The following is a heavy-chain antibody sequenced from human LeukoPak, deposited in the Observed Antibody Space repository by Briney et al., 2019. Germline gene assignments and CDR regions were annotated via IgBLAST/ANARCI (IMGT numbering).Heavy chain of an antibody. D-gene: IGHD6-13*01. V-gene: IGHV3-73*01. CDR3: AKDSSTWGNLAGHFDS. CDR1: GFTFSGSA. J-gene: IGHJ4*02. Sequence: GGSLRLSCAASGFTFSGSAMHWVRQASGKGLEWVGRIRSKANSYATAYAASVKGRFTISRDDSKNTAYLQMNSLKTEDTAVYYCAKDSSTWGNLAGHFDSWGQGTLVTVSS. CDR2: IRSKANSYAT.